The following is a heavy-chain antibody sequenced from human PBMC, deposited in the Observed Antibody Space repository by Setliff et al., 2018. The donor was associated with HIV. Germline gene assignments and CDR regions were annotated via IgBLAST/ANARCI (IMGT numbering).Heavy chain of an antibody. CDR2: VHYSGSL. V-gene: IGHV4-31*11. D-gene: IGHD4-17*01. Sequence: PSETLSLTCAVSGDSISSRDHYWGFIRQHPGRGLEWIGYVHYSGSLYYNPSLNNRITISVDSSKNQFSLRLTSVTAADTAVYYCARAIRRAPPSDYLPGDCFDSWGQGIVVTVSS. CDR3: ARAIRRAPPSDYLPGDCFDS. J-gene: IGHJ4*02. CDR1: GDSISSRDHY.